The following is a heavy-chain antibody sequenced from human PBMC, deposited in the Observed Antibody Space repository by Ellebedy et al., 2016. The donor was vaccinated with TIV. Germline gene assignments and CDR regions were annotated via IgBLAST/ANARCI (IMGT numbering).Heavy chain of an antibody. CDR3: ARESGYDSGDN. CDR2: IRSKPYGSPT. CDR1: GFTFGDFS. J-gene: IGHJ4*02. D-gene: IGHD3-10*01. Sequence: GESLKISCSASGFTFGDFSMSWFRQTPGKGLEWVGFIRSKPYGSPTEYAASVRGRFTISRDDSETIAYLQMNSLKTENTAVYYCARESGYDSGDNWGQGTLVSVSS. V-gene: IGHV3-49*03.